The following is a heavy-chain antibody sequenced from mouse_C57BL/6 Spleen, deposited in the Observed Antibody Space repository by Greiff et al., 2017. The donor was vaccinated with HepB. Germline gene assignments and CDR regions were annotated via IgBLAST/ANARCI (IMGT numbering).Heavy chain of an antibody. V-gene: IGHV3-6*01. CDR3: ARDREDGAMDY. CDR1: GYSITSGYY. CDR2: ISYDGSN. Sequence: EVKLMESGPGLVKPSQSLSLTCSVTGYSITSGYYWNWIRQFPGNKLEWMGYISYDGSNNYNPSLKNRISITRDTSKNQFFLKLNSVTTEDTATYYCARDREDGAMDYWGQGTSVTVSS. D-gene: IGHD3-3*01. J-gene: IGHJ4*01.